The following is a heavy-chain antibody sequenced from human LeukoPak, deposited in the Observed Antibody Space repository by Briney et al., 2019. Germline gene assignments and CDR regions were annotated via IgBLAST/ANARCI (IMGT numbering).Heavy chain of an antibody. CDR1: GFILSNYA. CDR3: ALEGDGHNAPDY. CDR2: IIGSGDHT. J-gene: IGHJ4*02. D-gene: IGHD5-24*01. Sequence: GGSLRLSCAASGFILSNYAMSWVRQAPGEGLEWVSAIIGSGDHTYYADSVRGRFTISRDNSRNTLYLQMNSLRAEDTAVYHCALEGDGHNAPDYWGLGTLVTVSS. V-gene: IGHV3-23*01.